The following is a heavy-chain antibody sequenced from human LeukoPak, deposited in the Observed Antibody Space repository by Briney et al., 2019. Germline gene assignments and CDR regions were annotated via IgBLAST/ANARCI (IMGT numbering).Heavy chain of an antibody. Sequence: ASVKVSCKASGGTFSSYAISWVRQAPGQGLEWMGWISAYNGNTNYAQKLQGRVTMTTDTSTSTAYMELRSLRSDDTAVYYCAREIVDSSGYYPGDPWGQGTLVTVSS. CDR1: GGTFSSYA. J-gene: IGHJ5*02. V-gene: IGHV1-18*01. D-gene: IGHD3-22*01. CDR3: AREIVDSSGYYPGDP. CDR2: ISAYNGNT.